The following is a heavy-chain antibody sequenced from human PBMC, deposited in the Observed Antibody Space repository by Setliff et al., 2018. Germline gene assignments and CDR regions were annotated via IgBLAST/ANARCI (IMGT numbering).Heavy chain of an antibody. CDR3: ARDSVYSHAPYYYYYYGMDV. Sequence: ASVKVSCKASGYTFTSYGISWVRQAPGQGLEWMGWINTNTGNPTYAQGFTGRFVSSLDTSVSTAYLQISSLKAEDTAVYYCARDSVYSHAPYYYYYYGMDVWGQGTTVTVSS. D-gene: IGHD5-18*01. CDR1: GYTFTSYG. J-gene: IGHJ6*02. CDR2: INTNTGNP. V-gene: IGHV7-4-1*02.